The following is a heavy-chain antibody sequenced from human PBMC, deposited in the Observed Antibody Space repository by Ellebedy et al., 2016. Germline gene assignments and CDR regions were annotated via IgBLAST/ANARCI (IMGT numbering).Heavy chain of an antibody. V-gene: IGHV1-18*01. CDR2: ISAYNGNT. CDR3: AREWGRVMTYNWFNP. J-gene: IGHJ5*02. CDR1: GGTFSSYA. D-gene: IGHD3-16*01. Sequence: ASVKVSCXASGGTFSSYAISWVRQAPGQGLEWMGWISAYNGNTNYAQKLQGRVTMTTDTSTSTAYMELRSLRSDDTAVYYCAREWGRVMTYNWFNPWGQGTLVTVSS.